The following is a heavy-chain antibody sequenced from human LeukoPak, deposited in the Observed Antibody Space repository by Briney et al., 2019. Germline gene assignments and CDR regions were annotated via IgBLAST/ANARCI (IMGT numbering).Heavy chain of an antibody. Sequence: SETLSLTCAVYGGSFSGYYWSWIRQPPGKGLEWIGEINHSGSTNYNPSLKSRVTISVDTFKNQFPLKLSSVTAADTAVYYCARATHYYYYYYGMDVWGQGTTVTVSS. D-gene: IGHD4-17*01. CDR3: ARATHYYYYYYGMDV. CDR1: GGSFSGYY. CDR2: INHSGST. V-gene: IGHV4-34*01. J-gene: IGHJ6*02.